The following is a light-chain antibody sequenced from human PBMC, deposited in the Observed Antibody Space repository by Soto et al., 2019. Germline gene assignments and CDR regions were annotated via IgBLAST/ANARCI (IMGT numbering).Light chain of an antibody. CDR3: SSYTSSNTWV. J-gene: IGLJ3*02. CDR2: EVS. CDR1: SSDVGGFNH. V-gene: IGLV2-14*01. Sequence: QSALTQPASVSGSPGQSITISCTGTSSDVGGFNHVSWYQQHPGKAPKLMIYEVSSRPSGVSNRFSGSKSANTASLTISGLQPEDEADYYCSSYTSSNTWVFGGGTKLTVL.